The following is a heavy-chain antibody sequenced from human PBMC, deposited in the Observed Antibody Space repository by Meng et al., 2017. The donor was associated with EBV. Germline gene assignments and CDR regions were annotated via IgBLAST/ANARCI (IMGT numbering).Heavy chain of an antibody. D-gene: IGHD3-10*01. Sequence: KKPVSRVKLSCKTSGGSIGYYAISWLQQATGQGLDWLGGFLPRLGAPNYEQKFHGRVKMTADDSKSTHYMDLSSLRSEDTAIYYCASESGRGYTPDYWGQGTLVTVSS. CDR2: FLPRLGAP. J-gene: IGHJ4*02. CDR1: GGSIGYYA. V-gene: IGHV1-69*01. CDR3: ASESGRGYTPDY.